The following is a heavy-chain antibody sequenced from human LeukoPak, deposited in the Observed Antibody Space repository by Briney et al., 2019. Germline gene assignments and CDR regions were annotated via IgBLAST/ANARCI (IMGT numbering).Heavy chain of an antibody. CDR3: TTVTLRPVGL. Sequence: GGSLSLSSAASGFSSGGAGMSWVGQAPGKGRGGVCRIKSKSDGGTTNYAAPVKGRFTISRDDSKNTLFLQVNSLKIEDTAVYYCTTVTLRPVGLWGQGTLVTVSS. CDR1: GFSSGGAG. CDR2: IKSKSDGGTT. J-gene: IGHJ4*02. V-gene: IGHV3-15*05. D-gene: IGHD3-10*01.